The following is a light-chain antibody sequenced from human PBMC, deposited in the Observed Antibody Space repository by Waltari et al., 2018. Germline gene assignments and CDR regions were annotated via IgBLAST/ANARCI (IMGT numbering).Light chain of an antibody. CDR1: RSVLYSSNNKNY. J-gene: IGKJ1*01. CDR2: WAS. Sequence: DIVMTQSPDSLAVSLGERATINCKSSRSVLYSSNNKNYLALYQQKPGQPPKLRIYWASTRESGVPDRFSGSGSETDFTLTISSLQAEDVAVYYCQQYYSTPPWTFGQGTKVEIK. V-gene: IGKV4-1*01. CDR3: QQYYSTPPWT.